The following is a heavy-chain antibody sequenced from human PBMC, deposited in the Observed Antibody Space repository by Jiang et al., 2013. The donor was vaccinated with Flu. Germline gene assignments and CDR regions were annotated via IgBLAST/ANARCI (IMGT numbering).Heavy chain of an antibody. V-gene: IGHV5-51*01. Sequence: VQLVESGAEVKKPGESLKISCKGSGYIFTSFYIAWVRQMPGKGLEWMGIIYPGDSNTRYNPSFQGQVTISADKSINTAYLQWSSLKASDTAIYYCASPRGYNYGPFDFWGQGTLV. CDR1: GYIFTSFY. CDR2: IYPGDSNT. J-gene: IGHJ4*02. CDR3: ASPRGYNYGPFDF. D-gene: IGHD5-18*01.